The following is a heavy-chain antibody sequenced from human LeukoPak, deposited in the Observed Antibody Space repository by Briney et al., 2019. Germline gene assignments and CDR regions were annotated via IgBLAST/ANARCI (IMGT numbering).Heavy chain of an antibody. V-gene: IGHV1-69*05. J-gene: IGHJ4*02. CDR1: GGTFSSYA. Sequence: SVKVSCXASGGTFSSYAISWVRQAPGQGLEWMGRIIPIFGTANYAQKFQGRVTITTDESTSTAYMELSSLRSEDTAVYCCASAILDGYNDMYFDYWGQGTLVTVSS. D-gene: IGHD5-24*01. CDR3: ASAILDGYNDMYFDY. CDR2: IIPIFGTA.